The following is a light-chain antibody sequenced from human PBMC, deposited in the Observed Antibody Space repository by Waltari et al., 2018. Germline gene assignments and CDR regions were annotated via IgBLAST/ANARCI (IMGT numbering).Light chain of an antibody. V-gene: IGKV4-1*01. CDR3: QQHYSTPFT. Sequence: IVMTQSPDSLDVSLGERATISCRSSKHILYSSSGRNSLVWYQQRPGQPPKLLISWASTRESGVPDRFSGSGFGTDFTLTINSVQPEDVAVYYCQQHYSTPFTFGPGTKVEIK. CDR2: WAS. CDR1: KHILYSSSGRNS. J-gene: IGKJ3*01.